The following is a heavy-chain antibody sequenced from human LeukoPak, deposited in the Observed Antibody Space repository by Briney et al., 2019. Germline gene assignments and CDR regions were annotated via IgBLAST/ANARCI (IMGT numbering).Heavy chain of an antibody. V-gene: IGHV3-23*01. CDR2: ISGSGGST. Sequence: GGSLGLSCAASGFTFSSYAMSWVRQAPGKGLEWVSAISGSGGSTYYADSVKGRFTISRDNSKNTLYLQMNSLRAEDTAVYYCAKGSQYDILTGIPDYWGQGTLVTVSS. J-gene: IGHJ4*02. CDR1: GFTFSSYA. CDR3: AKGSQYDILTGIPDY. D-gene: IGHD3-9*01.